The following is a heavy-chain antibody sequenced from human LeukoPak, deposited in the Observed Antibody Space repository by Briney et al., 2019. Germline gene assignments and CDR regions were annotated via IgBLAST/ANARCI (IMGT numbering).Heavy chain of an antibody. Sequence: ASVKVSCKASGYTFTGYYMHWVRQAPGQGLEWMGWINPNSGGTNYAQKFQGRVTMTRNTSISTAYMELSSLRSEDTAVYYCASWVDGSGWYRPYYYYYGMDVWGQGTTVTVSS. CDR1: GYTFTGYY. CDR3: ASWVDGSGWYRPYYYYYGMDV. J-gene: IGHJ6*02. CDR2: INPNSGGT. V-gene: IGHV1-2*02. D-gene: IGHD6-19*01.